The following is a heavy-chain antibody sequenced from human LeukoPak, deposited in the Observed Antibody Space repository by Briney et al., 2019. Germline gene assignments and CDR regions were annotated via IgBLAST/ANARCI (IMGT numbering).Heavy chain of an antibody. Sequence: SETLSLTCAVSGGSISSGGYSWSWIRQPPRKGLEWIGYIYHSGSNYYNPSLKSRVTISVDRSKNQFSLKLSSVTAADTAVYYCARSSSWSYGMDVWGQGTTVTVSS. V-gene: IGHV4-30-2*01. D-gene: IGHD6-13*01. CDR2: IYHSGSN. CDR1: GGSISSGGYS. CDR3: ARSSSWSYGMDV. J-gene: IGHJ6*02.